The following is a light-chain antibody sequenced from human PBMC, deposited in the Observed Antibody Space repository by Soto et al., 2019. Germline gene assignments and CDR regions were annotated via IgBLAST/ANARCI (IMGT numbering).Light chain of an antibody. Sequence: QCALTQPRSVSGSPGQSVTISCTGTSSDVGAYNYVSWYQQHPGKVPKLMIYDVSRRPSGVPDRFSGSKSGNTASLTISGLQADDEADYYCCSYAGSYTVVFGGGTKLTVL. CDR2: DVS. J-gene: IGLJ3*02. V-gene: IGLV2-11*01. CDR1: SSDVGAYNY. CDR3: CSYAGSYTVV.